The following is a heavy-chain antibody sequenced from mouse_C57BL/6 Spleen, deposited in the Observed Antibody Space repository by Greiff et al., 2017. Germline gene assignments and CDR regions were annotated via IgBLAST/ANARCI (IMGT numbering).Heavy chain of an antibody. V-gene: IGHV1-26*01. CDR1: GYTFTDYY. J-gene: IGHJ3*01. CDR2: INPNNGGT. D-gene: IGHD2-12*01. Sequence: VQPQQSGPEPVKPGASVKISCKASGYTFTDYYMNWVKQSHGKSLEWIGDINPNNGGTSYNQKFKGKATLTVDKSSSTAYMELRSLTSEDSAVYYCAKGTLRRGAWFAYWGQGTLVTVSA. CDR3: AKGTLRRGAWFAY.